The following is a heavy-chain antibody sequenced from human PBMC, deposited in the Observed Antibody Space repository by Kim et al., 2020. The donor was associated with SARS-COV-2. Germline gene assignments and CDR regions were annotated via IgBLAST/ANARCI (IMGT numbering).Heavy chain of an antibody. J-gene: IGHJ4*02. D-gene: IGHD3-22*01. V-gene: IGHV3-33*01. Sequence: GGSLRLSCAASGFTFSSYGMHWVRQAPGKGLEWVAVIWYDGSNKYYADSVKGRFTISRDNSKNTLYLQMNSLRAEDTAVYYCARAARSIIYYDSSGYFDYWGQGTLVTVSS. CDR3: ARAARSIIYYDSSGYFDY. CDR1: GFTFSSYG. CDR2: IWYDGSNK.